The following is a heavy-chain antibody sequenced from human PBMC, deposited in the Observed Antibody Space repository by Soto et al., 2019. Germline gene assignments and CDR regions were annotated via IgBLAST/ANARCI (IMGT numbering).Heavy chain of an antibody. D-gene: IGHD6-13*01. Sequence: KPSETLSLTCTVSGGSISSYYWSWIRQPAGKGLEWIGRIYTSGSTNYNPSLKSRVTMSVDTSKNQFSLKLSSVTAADTAVYYCARDSLLAAAGTPIYYYYGMDVWGQGTTVTVSS. J-gene: IGHJ6*02. CDR2: IYTSGST. CDR1: GGSISSYY. V-gene: IGHV4-4*07. CDR3: ARDSLLAAAGTPIYYYYGMDV.